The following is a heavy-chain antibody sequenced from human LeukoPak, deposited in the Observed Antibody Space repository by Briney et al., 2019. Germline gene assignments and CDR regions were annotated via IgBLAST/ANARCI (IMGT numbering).Heavy chain of an antibody. CDR3: ARDKPWFDP. Sequence: SETLSLTCTVSGGSISSYYWSWIRQPPGKGLEWIGYIYYSGSTNYNPSLKSRVTISVDTSKNRFSLKLSSVTAADTAVYYCARDKPWFDPWGQGTLVTVSS. CDR1: GGSISSYY. CDR2: IYYSGST. J-gene: IGHJ5*02. V-gene: IGHV4-59*01.